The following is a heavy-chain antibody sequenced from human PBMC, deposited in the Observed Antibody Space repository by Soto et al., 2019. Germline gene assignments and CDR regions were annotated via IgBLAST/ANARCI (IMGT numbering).Heavy chain of an antibody. V-gene: IGHV3-9*01. D-gene: IGHD4-17*01. CDR3: AKDWDDYGDYGSHSFFDY. CDR1: GFTFDDYA. Sequence: EVQLVESGGGLVQPGRSLRLSCAASGFTFDDYAMHWVRQAPGKGLEWVSGISWNSGSIGYADSVKGRFTISRDNAKNSLYLQMNSLRAEDTALYYCAKDWDDYGDYGSHSFFDYWGQGTLVTVSS. CDR2: ISWNSGSI. J-gene: IGHJ4*02.